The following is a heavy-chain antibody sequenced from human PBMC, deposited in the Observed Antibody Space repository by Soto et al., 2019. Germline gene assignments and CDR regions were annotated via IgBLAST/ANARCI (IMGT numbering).Heavy chain of an antibody. J-gene: IGHJ5*02. V-gene: IGHV1-2*02. CDR2: MNPNSGDT. Sequence: QVQLVQSGAEVKKPGASVKVSCRAYGYAFTVYPIHWVRQAPGQGLEWVGWMNPNSGDTKYAQKFQGRVTMTRDTSLSTAYMELSRLRSDDTAVYYCARERVTGYNWFDPWGQGTLVTVSS. CDR3: ARERVTGYNWFDP. CDR1: GYAFTVYP. D-gene: IGHD1-20*01.